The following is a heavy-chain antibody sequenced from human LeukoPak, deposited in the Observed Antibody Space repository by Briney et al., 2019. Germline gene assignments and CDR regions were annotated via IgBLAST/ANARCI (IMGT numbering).Heavy chain of an antibody. D-gene: IGHD6-19*01. CDR2: INHSGST. V-gene: IGHV4-34*01. J-gene: IGHJ4*02. CDR1: GGSFSGYY. Sequence: PSETLSLTCAVYGGSFSGYYWSWIRQPPGKELEWIGEINHSGSTNYNPSLKSRVTISVDTSKNQFSLKLSSVTAADTAVYYCARAAGRAGLWGQGTLVTVSS. CDR3: ARAAGRAGL.